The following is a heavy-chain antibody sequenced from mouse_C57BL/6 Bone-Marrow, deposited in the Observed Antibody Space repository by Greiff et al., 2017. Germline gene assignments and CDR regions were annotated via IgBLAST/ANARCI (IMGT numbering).Heavy chain of an antibody. CDR2: ITHSGET. V-gene: IGHV12-3*01. CDR1: GFPITSGYY. D-gene: IGHD1-1*01. CDR3: AGAITTGDAMDY. J-gene: IGHJ4*01. Sequence: QVQLKESGPGLVKPSQSLFLTCSITGFPITSGYYWIWIRQSPGKPLEWMGYITHSGETFYNPSLPSPISITRETSKNQFFLQLNSVTTEDTAMYYCAGAITTGDAMDYWGQGTSVTVSS.